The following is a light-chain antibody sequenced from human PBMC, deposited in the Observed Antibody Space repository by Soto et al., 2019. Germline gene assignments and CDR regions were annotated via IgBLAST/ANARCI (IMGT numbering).Light chain of an antibody. Sequence: DIHMTQSPSSLSASVGDRVTITCRASQSISSYLNWYQQRPGKAPRVLLYAASTLQSGVPSRFSGSGSGVDFTLTISGLQPEDCATYYCQQSYSIPYTFGQGTKLEIE. CDR1: QSISSY. CDR3: QQSYSIPYT. V-gene: IGKV1-39*01. J-gene: IGKJ2*01. CDR2: AAS.